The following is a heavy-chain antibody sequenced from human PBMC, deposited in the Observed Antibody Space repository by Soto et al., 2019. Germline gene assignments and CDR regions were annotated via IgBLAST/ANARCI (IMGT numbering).Heavy chain of an antibody. CDR1: GYTFTGYY. J-gene: IGHJ6*02. CDR3: ARGGSSFTIFGVVQYGMDV. D-gene: IGHD3-3*01. Sequence: GASVKVACKASGYTFTGYYIHWVRQARGQGLEWMGWINPNSGGTNYAQKFQGRVTMTRDTSISTAYMELSRLRSDDTAVYYCARGGSSFTIFGVVQYGMDVWGQGTTVTVSS. CDR2: INPNSGGT. V-gene: IGHV1-2*02.